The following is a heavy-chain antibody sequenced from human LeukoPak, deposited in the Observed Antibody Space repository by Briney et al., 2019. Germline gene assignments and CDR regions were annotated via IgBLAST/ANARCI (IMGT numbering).Heavy chain of an antibody. Sequence: SETLSLTCTVTGGSINSYYWSWIRRPPGKGLEWIGYIYYSGSTNYNPSLKSRVTISVDTSKNQFSLKLSSVTAADTAVYYCARDSYGDYGVFDSWGQGTMVTVSS. CDR1: GGSINSYY. CDR3: ARDSYGDYGVFDS. D-gene: IGHD4-17*01. J-gene: IGHJ3*02. V-gene: IGHV4-59*01. CDR2: IYYSGST.